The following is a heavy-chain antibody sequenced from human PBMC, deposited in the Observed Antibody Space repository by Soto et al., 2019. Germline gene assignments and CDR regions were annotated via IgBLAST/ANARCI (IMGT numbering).Heavy chain of an antibody. D-gene: IGHD3-9*01. CDR1: GFTFRDHY. Sequence: EVQLVESGGGLVQPGGSLRLSCAASGFTFRDHYMDWVRQASGKGLEWVGRIRNKANSYTAEYAPSVKGRFTISRDDSKNSLYLQMNSLKIEDTALYYCVRAGTGYQLDYWGQGTLVTVSS. V-gene: IGHV3-72*01. CDR3: VRAGTGYQLDY. J-gene: IGHJ4*02. CDR2: IRNKANSYTA.